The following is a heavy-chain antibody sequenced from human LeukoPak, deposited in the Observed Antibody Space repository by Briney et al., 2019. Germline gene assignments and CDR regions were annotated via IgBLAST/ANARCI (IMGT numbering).Heavy chain of an antibody. D-gene: IGHD3-3*02. CDR1: AGSISHYC. CDR2: IYTNGTT. CDR3: ARGSFLEWNNWFDP. J-gene: IGHJ5*02. Sequence: PSETLSLTCSVSAGSISHYCWNWIRQPAGKGLEWFGRIYTNGTTNYNPSLKSRVTMSIDTSKSEFSLRLNSVTAADTALYYCARGSFLEWNNWFDPWGQGTLVIVSS. V-gene: IGHV4-4*07.